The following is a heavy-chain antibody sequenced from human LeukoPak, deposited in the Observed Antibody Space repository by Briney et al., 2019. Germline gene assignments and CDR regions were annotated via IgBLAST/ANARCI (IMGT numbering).Heavy chain of an antibody. Sequence: SETLSLTCTVSGGSISSSSYYWSWIRQPPGKGLEWIGEINHSGSTNYNPSLKSRVTISVDTSKNQLSLKVSSVTAADTAVYYCARDCSSTNCYEGFYYMDVWGKGTTVTVSS. CDR1: GGSISSSSYY. D-gene: IGHD2-2*01. CDR2: INHSGST. J-gene: IGHJ6*03. V-gene: IGHV4-39*07. CDR3: ARDCSSTNCYEGFYYMDV.